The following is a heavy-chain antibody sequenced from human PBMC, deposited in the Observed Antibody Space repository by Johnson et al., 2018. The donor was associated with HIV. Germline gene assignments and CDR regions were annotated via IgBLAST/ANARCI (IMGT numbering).Heavy chain of an antibody. J-gene: IGHJ3*02. D-gene: IGHD6-6*01. CDR1: GLAFSNYA. CDR2: TPGGDGGT. Sequence: VQLVESGGGVVRPGGSLRLSCAASGLAFSNYAVKWVSHTPGGDGGTSFADSVRGRYIISRDNSKNTLYLQMNSLRAEDTAMYYCATSGLTLGSSSSHAFDIWGQGTMVTVSS. V-gene: IGHV3-23*04. CDR3: ATSGLTLGSSSSHAFDI.